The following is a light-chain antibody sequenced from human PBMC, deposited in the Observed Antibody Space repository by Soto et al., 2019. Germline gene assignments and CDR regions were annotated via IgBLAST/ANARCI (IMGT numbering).Light chain of an antibody. Sequence: IVMTQSPDSLAVSLVESATINCKSSQSVLFSSNNKNYLAWYQQKPGQPPKLLIYWAYIRESGVPDRFSGSGSGTDFTLTISSLQAEDVAVYYCQQYYSSLALTFGGGTKV. V-gene: IGKV4-1*01. J-gene: IGKJ4*01. CDR1: QSVLFSSNNKNY. CDR2: WAY. CDR3: QQYYSSLALT.